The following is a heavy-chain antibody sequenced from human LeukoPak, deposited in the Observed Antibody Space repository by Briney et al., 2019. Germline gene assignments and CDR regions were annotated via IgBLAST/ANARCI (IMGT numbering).Heavy chain of an antibody. CDR1: GFTFSSYA. CDR3: ARVSKRFLEWLFGGYAFDI. Sequence: GGSLRLSCAASGFTFSSYAMHWVRQAPGKGLEWVAVISYDGSNKYYADSVKGRFTISRDNSKNTLYLQMNSLRAEDTAVYYCARVSKRFLEWLFGGYAFDIWGQGTMVTVSS. D-gene: IGHD3-3*01. V-gene: IGHV3-30*04. CDR2: ISYDGSNK. J-gene: IGHJ3*02.